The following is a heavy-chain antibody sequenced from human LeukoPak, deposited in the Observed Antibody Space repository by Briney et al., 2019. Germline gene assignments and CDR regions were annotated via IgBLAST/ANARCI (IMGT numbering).Heavy chain of an antibody. CDR2: MNPNSGNT. J-gene: IGHJ5*02. V-gene: IGHV1-8*03. D-gene: IGHD3-3*01. CDR1: GYTFTSYD. CDR3: AREGITIFGVARFRWFDP. Sequence: GASVKVSCKASGYTFTSYDINWVRQATGQGLEWMGWMNPNSGNTGYAQKFQGRVTITRNTSITTAYMELSSLRSEDTAVYYCAREGITIFGVARFRWFDPWGQGTLVTVSS.